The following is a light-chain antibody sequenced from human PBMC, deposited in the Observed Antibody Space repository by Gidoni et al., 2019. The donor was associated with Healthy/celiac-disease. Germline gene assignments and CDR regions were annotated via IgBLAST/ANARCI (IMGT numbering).Light chain of an antibody. CDR1: TGAVTSGHY. J-gene: IGLJ2*01. CDR3: LLSYSGARPHLV. CDR2: DTS. Sequence: QAVVTQEPSLTVYPGGTVTLTCGSSTGAVTSGHYPYWFQQKPGQAPRTLIYDTSNKHSWTPARFSGSLLGGKAALTLSGAQPEDEAEYYCLLSYSGARPHLVFGGGTKLTVL. V-gene: IGLV7-46*01.